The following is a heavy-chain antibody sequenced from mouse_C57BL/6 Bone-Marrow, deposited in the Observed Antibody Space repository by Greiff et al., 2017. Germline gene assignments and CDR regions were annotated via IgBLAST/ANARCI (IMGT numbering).Heavy chain of an antibody. CDR2: ISYDGSN. V-gene: IGHV3-6*01. Sequence: EVQLQESGPGLVKPSQSLSLTCSVTGYSITSGYYWNWIRQFPGNKLEWMGYISYDGSNNYNPSLKNRISITRDTSTNQFFLKLNSVTTEDTATYCCARGGRSTMVTCAYWGQGTLVTVSA. CDR3: ARGGRSTMVTCAY. CDR1: GYSITSGYY. D-gene: IGHD2-2*01. J-gene: IGHJ3*01.